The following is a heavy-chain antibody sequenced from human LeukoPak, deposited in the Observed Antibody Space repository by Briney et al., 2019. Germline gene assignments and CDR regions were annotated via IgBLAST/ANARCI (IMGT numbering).Heavy chain of an antibody. Sequence: GGSLRLSCAASGFTFNNYALHWVRQAPGKGLEWVADMSFDGINKYYADSVQGRFTISRGNSKNTLSLQMDSLRPQDTAVYYGARDLLLWRRHFVLWGRGTLVTVSS. V-gene: IGHV3-30*01. J-gene: IGHJ2*01. CDR3: ARDLLLWRRHFVL. CDR1: GFTFNNYA. D-gene: IGHD2/OR15-2a*01. CDR2: MSFDGINK.